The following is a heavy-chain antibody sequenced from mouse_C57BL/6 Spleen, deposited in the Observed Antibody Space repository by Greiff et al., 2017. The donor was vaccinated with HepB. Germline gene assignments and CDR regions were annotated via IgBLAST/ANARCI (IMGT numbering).Heavy chain of an antibody. V-gene: IGHV5-4*01. CDR2: ISDGGSYT. CDR1: GFTFSSYA. J-gene: IGHJ2*01. Sequence: EVKLVESGGGLVKPGGSLKLSCAASGFTFSSYAMSWVRQTPEKRLEWVATISDGGSYTYYPDNVKGRFTISRDNAKNNLYLQMSHLKSEDTAMYYCARDTATVVAEGYFDYWGQGTTLTVSS. D-gene: IGHD1-1*01. CDR3: ARDTATVVAEGYFDY.